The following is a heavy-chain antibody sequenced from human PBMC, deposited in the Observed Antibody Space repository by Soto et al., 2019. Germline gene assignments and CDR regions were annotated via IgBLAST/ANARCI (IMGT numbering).Heavy chain of an antibody. D-gene: IGHD6-13*01. J-gene: IGHJ6*02. CDR3: ARGGGPYSSSWYYYYYGMDV. CDR2: INPNSGGT. V-gene: IGHV1-2*02. CDR1: GYTFTGYY. Sequence: ASVKVSCKASGYTFTGYYMHWVRQAPGQGLEWMGWINPNSGGTNYAQKFQGRVTMTRDTSISTAYMELSRLRSDDTAVYYCARGGGPYSSSWYYYYYGMDVWGQGTTVTVS.